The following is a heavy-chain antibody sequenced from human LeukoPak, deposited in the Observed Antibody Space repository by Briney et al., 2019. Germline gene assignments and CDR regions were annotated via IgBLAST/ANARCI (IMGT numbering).Heavy chain of an antibody. J-gene: IGHJ4*02. CDR2: ISSSSTYI. V-gene: IGHV3-21*01. D-gene: IGHD5-24*01. Sequence: GGSLRLSCAASGFTFSGYSMIWVRQAPGKGLEWVSSISSSSTYIYYADSLKGRFTISRDNAKDSLYLHMNSLRAEDTAVYYCARMREMATIHEVFDYWGRGTLVTVSS. CDR1: GFTFSGYS. CDR3: ARMREMATIHEVFDY.